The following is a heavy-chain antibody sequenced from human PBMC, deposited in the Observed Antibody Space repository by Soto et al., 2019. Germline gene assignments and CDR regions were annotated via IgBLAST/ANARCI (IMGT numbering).Heavy chain of an antibody. CDR2: IIPILGIA. CDR1: GGTFSSYT. Sequence: QVQLVQSGAEVKKPGSSVKVSCKASGGTFSSYTISWVRQAPGQGLEWMGRIIPILGIANYAQKFQCKVTITADKSTSTAYMELSSLRSEDTAVYYYALHLGYCYGGHYWGQGTLVTVCS. V-gene: IGHV1-69*02. CDR3: ALHLGYCYGGHY. J-gene: IGHJ4*02. D-gene: IGHD5-18*01.